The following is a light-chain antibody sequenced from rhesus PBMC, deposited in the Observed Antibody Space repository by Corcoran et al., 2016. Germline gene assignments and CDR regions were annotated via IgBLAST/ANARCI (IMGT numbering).Light chain of an antibody. J-gene: IGKJ4*01. V-gene: IGKV1-22*01. CDR1: QSISSW. CDR2: KAS. Sequence: DIQMTQSPSSLSASVGDTVTITCRASQSISSWLDWYQQKPGKAPKLLIYKASSLQSGVPSRFSGSGSGTDFTLTISSLQPEDCATYYCLQYSSSPPLTFGGGTKVEIK. CDR3: LQYSSSPPLT.